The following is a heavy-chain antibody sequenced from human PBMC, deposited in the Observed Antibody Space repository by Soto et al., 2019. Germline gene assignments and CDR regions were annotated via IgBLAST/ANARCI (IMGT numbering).Heavy chain of an antibody. Sequence: SETLSLTCAVYGGSFSGYYWSWIRQPPGKGLEWIGEINHSGSTNYNPSLKSRVTISVDTSKNQFSLKLSSVTAADTAVYYCARVGTIVVVVAANWFDPWGQGTLVTVSS. CDR3: ARVGTIVVVVAANWFDP. V-gene: IGHV4-34*01. J-gene: IGHJ5*02. CDR1: GGSFSGYY. D-gene: IGHD2-15*01. CDR2: INHSGST.